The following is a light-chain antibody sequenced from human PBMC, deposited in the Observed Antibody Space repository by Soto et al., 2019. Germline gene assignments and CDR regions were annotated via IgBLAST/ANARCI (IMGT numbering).Light chain of an antibody. V-gene: IGKV2-28*01. Sequence: DIVMTQSPLSLPVTPGEPASISCRSSQSLLHSNGYNYLDWYLQKPGQSPQLLLYLVSNRASGVADRFSGSGSGTDFTLKSSRVEAEDVGVYCWMHALQTLTFGPGTKVDIK. CDR1: QSLLHSNGYNY. CDR2: LVS. CDR3: MHALQTLT. J-gene: IGKJ3*01.